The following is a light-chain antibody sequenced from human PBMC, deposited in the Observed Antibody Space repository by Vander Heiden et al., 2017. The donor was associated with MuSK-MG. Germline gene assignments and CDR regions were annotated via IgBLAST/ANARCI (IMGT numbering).Light chain of an antibody. Sequence: DNVLTQSPGTLSLVPGARATLSCRASQSISGGYLAWYQQKPGQAPRLLISDASSRATGIPDRLSGSGSGTDFTLTITRLEAEDSAVYYCQQDGSLPLTFGHGTKVXIK. CDR3: QQDGSLPLT. V-gene: IGKV3-20*01. J-gene: IGKJ3*01. CDR1: QSISGGY. CDR2: DAS.